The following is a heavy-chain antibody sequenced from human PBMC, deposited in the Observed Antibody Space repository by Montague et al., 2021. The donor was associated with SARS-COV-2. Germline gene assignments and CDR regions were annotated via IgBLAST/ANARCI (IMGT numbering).Heavy chain of an antibody. CDR1: GGSFSGYY. CDR3: TRVGYQVLWSVYDYSGFDV. V-gene: IGHV4-34*01. Sequence: SETLSLTCAVYGGSFSGYYWSWIRQPPGKGLEWIGEINHSGSTNYNPSLKSRVTISVDTSKNQFSLKLSSVTAADTAVYYCTRVGYQVLWSVYDYSGFDVWGQGTTVTVSS. CDR2: INHSGST. J-gene: IGHJ6*02. D-gene: IGHD2-2*01.